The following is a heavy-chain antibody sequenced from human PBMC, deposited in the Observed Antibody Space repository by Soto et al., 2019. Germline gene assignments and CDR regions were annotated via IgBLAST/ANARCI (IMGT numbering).Heavy chain of an antibody. CDR1: GYTFTSYA. J-gene: IGHJ5*02. V-gene: IGHV1-3*01. CDR3: ARDRRIAAAGLWFDP. Sequence: GASVKVSCKASGYTFTSYAMHWVRQAPGQRLELMGWINAGNGNTKYSQKFQGRVTITRDTSASTAYMELSSLRSEDTAVYYCARDRRIAAAGLWFDPWGQGTLVTVSS. D-gene: IGHD6-13*01. CDR2: INAGNGNT.